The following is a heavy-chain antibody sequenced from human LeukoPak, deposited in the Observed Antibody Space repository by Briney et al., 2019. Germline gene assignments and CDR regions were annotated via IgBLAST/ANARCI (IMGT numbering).Heavy chain of an antibody. J-gene: IGHJ5*02. CDR1: GGSINNYY. D-gene: IGHD6-13*01. V-gene: IGHV4-59*05. CDR2: IYYSGIT. CDR3: ARRNGHSWDVGNWFDP. Sequence: SETLSLTCTVSGGSINNYYWSWIRQPAGKGLEWIGSIYYSGITYYNSSLKSRATVSVDTSRNQFFLHLISVTAADTAVYYCARRNGHSWDVGNWFDPWGQGTLVTVSS.